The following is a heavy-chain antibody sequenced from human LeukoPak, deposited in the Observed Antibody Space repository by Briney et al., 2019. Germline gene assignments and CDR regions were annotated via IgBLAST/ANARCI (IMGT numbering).Heavy chain of an antibody. Sequence: SETLSLTCTVSGGSISDYYWSWIRQPPGKGLEWIGYFSNSGTNNYNPSLKSRVTISVDTSKKQFSLKLSSVTAADTAMYYCARSVSSYYCTSTSCYGDAFDIWGQGTMVTVSS. D-gene: IGHD2-2*01. J-gene: IGHJ3*02. CDR2: FSNSGTN. CDR3: ARSVSSYYCTSTSCYGDAFDI. V-gene: IGHV4-59*01. CDR1: GGSISDYY.